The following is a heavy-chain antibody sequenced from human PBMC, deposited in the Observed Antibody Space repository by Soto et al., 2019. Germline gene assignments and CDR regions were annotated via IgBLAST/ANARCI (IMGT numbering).Heavy chain of an antibody. Sequence: PSETLSLTCSVFGGSFSDYYWSWIRQPPGKGLEWIGSVYSSAITYDNPSLKSRVTMSVDTSKNQFSLKLSSLTAADTAVYYCARQGGLPPLYNWFDPWGQGTLVTVSS. CDR2: VYSSAIT. J-gene: IGHJ5*02. CDR3: ARQGGLPPLYNWFDP. D-gene: IGHD6-25*01. CDR1: GGSFSDYY. V-gene: IGHV4-39*01.